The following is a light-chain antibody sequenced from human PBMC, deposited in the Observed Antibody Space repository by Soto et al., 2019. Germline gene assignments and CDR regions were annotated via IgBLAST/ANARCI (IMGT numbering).Light chain of an antibody. J-gene: IGKJ4*01. CDR2: AAS. Sequence: TLSPAALSLYPKERATLSCGSSKLVGTSLAWYHQKPGQPPRLLIYAASTRDAGVPARFSGSGSGTEFTLTISNLQSEDFVVYYCQQNNNSPVTFGGGGKVDIK. CDR1: KLVGTS. CDR3: QQNNNSPVT. V-gene: IGKV3-15*01.